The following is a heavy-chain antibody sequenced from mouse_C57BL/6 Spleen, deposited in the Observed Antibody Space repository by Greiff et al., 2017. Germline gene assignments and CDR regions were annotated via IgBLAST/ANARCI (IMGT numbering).Heavy chain of an antibody. V-gene: IGHV1-52*01. CDR1: GYTFTSYW. D-gene: IGHD2-4*01. J-gene: IGHJ3*01. Sequence: QVQLQQPGAELVRPGSSVKLSCKASGYTFTSYWMHWVKQRPIQGLEWIGIIDPSDSETHYNQKFKDKATLTVDKSSSTAYMQLSSLTSAASAVXERARGSVLGLRRGCAYWGQGTLGTVSA. CDR3: ARGSVLGLRRGCAY. CDR2: IDPSDSET.